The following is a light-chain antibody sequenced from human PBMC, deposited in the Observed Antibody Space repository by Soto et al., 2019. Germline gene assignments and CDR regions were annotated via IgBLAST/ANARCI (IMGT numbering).Light chain of an antibody. J-gene: IGLJ2*01. Sequence: QSVLTQPPSVSGAPGQRVTISCTGSSSNIGAGYDVHWYQQLPGTAPKLLIYGNSNRPSGVPDRFSGSKSGTSASLAITGLQAEDEADYYCQSYDSSLSGRGVVFGGATKLTVL. CDR2: GNS. V-gene: IGLV1-40*01. CDR1: SSNIGAGYD. CDR3: QSYDSSLSGRGVV.